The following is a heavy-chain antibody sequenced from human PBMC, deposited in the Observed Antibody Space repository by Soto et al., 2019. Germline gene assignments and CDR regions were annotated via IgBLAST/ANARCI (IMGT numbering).Heavy chain of an antibody. CDR2: INPSGGST. J-gene: IGHJ6*02. CDR1: GYTFTSYY. V-gene: IGHV1-46*01. Sequence: ASVKVSCKASGYTFTSYYMHWVRQAPGQGLEWMGIINPSGGSTSYAQKFQGRVTMTRDTSTSTVYMELSSLRSEDTAAYYCARGGTRGDYGDSNCHYYYYGMDVWGQGPTVPVS. D-gene: IGHD4-17*01. CDR3: ARGGTRGDYGDSNCHYYYYGMDV.